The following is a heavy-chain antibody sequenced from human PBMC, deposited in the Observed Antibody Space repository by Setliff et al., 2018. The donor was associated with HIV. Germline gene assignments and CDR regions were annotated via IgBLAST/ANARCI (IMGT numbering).Heavy chain of an antibody. CDR3: ARPRGQYFGPRDAFDI. Sequence: PGESLKISCKGSGYSFSNYWIGWVRQMPGKGLEWMGIIYPSDSDTRYSPSFQGHVTISADRSIRTAYLQWSSLKASDTAMYYCARPRGQYFGPRDAFDIWGQGTMVTVSS. J-gene: IGHJ3*02. CDR1: GYSFSNYW. CDR2: IYPSDSDT. D-gene: IGHD2-2*01. V-gene: IGHV5-51*01.